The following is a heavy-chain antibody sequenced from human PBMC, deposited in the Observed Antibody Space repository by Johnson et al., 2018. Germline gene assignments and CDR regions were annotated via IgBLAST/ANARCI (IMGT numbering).Heavy chain of an antibody. CDR3: ARDEATQRLRYFDWLLGYGMDV. J-gene: IGHJ6*02. V-gene: IGHV3-11*01. CDR2: ISSSGSTI. Sequence: VQLVESGGGLVKPGGSLRLSCAASGFTFRDYYMSWIRQAPGKGLEWVSYISSSGSTIYYADSVKGRFPISRDNAKNSRYLQMNSLRAEETAVYYCARDEATQRLRYFDWLLGYGMDVWGQGTTVTVSS. CDR1: GFTFRDYY. D-gene: IGHD3-9*01.